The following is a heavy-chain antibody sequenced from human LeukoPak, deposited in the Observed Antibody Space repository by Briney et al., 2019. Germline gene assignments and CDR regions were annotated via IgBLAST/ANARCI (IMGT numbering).Heavy chain of an antibody. D-gene: IGHD6-19*01. J-gene: IGHJ4*02. CDR3: VREMKWLLFNYFDF. V-gene: IGHV3-7*01. Sequence: GGSLRLSCAASGFTFSSYWMSWVRQAPGKGLEWVANIKQDGSEKYYVDSVKGRFTIATDNAKNSLYLQMTSLRAEDTAVYYCVREMKWLLFNYFDFWGQGTLVTVSS. CDR2: IKQDGSEK. CDR1: GFTFSSYW.